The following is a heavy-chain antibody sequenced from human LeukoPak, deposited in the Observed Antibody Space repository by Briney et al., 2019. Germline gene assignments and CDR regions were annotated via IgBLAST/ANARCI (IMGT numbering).Heavy chain of an antibody. J-gene: IGHJ6*03. D-gene: IGHD2-2*02. CDR3: ARGVVVPAAISYYYYMDV. CDR1: GGTFSSYA. Sequence: SVKVSCKTSGGTFSSYAISWVRQAPGQGLEWMGGIIPIFGTANYAQKFQGRVTITADESTSTAYMELSSLRSEDTAVYYCARGVVVPAAISYYYYMDVWGKGTTVTVSS. CDR2: IIPIFGTA. V-gene: IGHV1-69*01.